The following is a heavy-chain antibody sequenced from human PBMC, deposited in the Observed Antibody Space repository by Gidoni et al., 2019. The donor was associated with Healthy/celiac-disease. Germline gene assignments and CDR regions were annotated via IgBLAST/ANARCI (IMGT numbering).Heavy chain of an antibody. Sequence: QVQLQESGPGLVKPSETLSLTCTVSGGSISGYYWSWIRQPPGKGLEWIGYIYYSGSTNYNPSLKSRVTISVDTSKNQFSLKLSSVTAADTAVYYCARGAYCGGDCYPTHYYYYGMDVWGQGTTVTVSS. CDR3: ARGAYCGGDCYPTHYYYYGMDV. D-gene: IGHD2-21*02. CDR1: GGSISGYY. CDR2: IYYSGST. J-gene: IGHJ6*02. V-gene: IGHV4-59*01.